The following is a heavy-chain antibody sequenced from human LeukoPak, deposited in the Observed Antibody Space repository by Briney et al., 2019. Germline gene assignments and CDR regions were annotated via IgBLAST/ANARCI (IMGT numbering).Heavy chain of an antibody. CDR1: GFTFSSYS. CDR2: ISSSSSTI. Sequence: GGSLRLSCAASGFTFSSYSMNWVRQAPGKGLEWVSYISSSSSTIYYADSVKGRFTISRDNAKNSLYLQMNSLGVEDTAVYYCARLAASVYYYVDLWGQGTLVTVSS. J-gene: IGHJ5*02. CDR3: ARLAASVYYYVDL. V-gene: IGHV3-48*01. D-gene: IGHD3-22*01.